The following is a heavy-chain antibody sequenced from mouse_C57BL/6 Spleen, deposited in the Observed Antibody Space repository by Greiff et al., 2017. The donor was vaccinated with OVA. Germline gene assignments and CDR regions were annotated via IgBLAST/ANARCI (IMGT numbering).Heavy chain of an antibody. D-gene: IGHD2-4*01. CDR1: GYTFTSYG. Sequence: VQLQQSGAELARPGASVKLSCKASGYTFTSYGISWVKQRTGQGLEWIGEIYPRSGNTYYNEKFKGKATLTADKSSSTAYMELRSLTSEDSAVYFCARGIYYDYDGYAMDYWGQGTSVTVSS. CDR2: IYPRSGNT. J-gene: IGHJ4*01. V-gene: IGHV1-81*01. CDR3: ARGIYYDYDGYAMDY.